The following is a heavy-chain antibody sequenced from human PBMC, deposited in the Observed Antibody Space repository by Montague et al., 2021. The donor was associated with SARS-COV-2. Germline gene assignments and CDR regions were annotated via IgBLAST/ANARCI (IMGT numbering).Heavy chain of an antibody. Sequence: TLSLTCTVSGGSISSGGYYWSWIRQHPGKGLEWIGYIYYSGSTYYNPSLKSRVTISVDTSKNQFSLKLSSVTAADTAVYYCARARITLIVVVNAFDIWGQGTMVTVSS. D-gene: IGHD3-22*01. CDR1: GGSISSGGYY. CDR3: ARARITLIVVVNAFDI. V-gene: IGHV4-31*03. CDR2: IYYSGST. J-gene: IGHJ3*02.